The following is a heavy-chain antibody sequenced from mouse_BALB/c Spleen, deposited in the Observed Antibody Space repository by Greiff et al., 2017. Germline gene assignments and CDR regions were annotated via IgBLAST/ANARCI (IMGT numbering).Heavy chain of an antibody. V-gene: IGHV1-87*01. J-gene: IGHJ1*01. CDR1: GYTFTSYW. CDR3: ATITTVVATRYFDV. CDR2: IYPGDGDT. D-gene: IGHD1-1*01. Sequence: VQLQQSGAELARPGASVKLSCKASGYTFTSYWMQWVKQRPGQGLEWIGAIYPGDGDTRYTQKFKGKATLTADKSSSTAYMQLSSLASEDSAVYYCATITTVVATRYFDVWGAGTTVTVSS.